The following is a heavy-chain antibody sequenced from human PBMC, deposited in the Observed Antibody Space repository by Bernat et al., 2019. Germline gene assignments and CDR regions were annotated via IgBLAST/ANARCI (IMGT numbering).Heavy chain of an antibody. V-gene: IGHV4-30-2*01. D-gene: IGHD6-19*01. CDR2: TYHTGST. CDR3: VRGGAVAGNYWYFDV. Sequence: QLQLQESGSGLVKPSQTLSLTCAVPGGSISSGGYSWGWIRQPPGKGLEWIGYTYHTGSTYYNPSLKSRVTISVDGSKNQFSLKLNSVTAADTAVYYCVRGGAVAGNYWYFDVWGRGTLVTVSS. J-gene: IGHJ2*01. CDR1: GGSISSGGYS.